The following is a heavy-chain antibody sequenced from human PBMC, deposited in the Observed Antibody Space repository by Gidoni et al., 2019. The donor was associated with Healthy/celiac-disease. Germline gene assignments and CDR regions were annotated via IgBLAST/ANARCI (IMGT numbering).Heavy chain of an antibody. CDR3: ARHILGSRDAFDI. CDR2: IYYSGRT. Sequence: QLQLQESGPGLVKPSETLSLPCPAPGCPIRSSSYYWGWIRQPPGKGLEWSGSIYYSGRTYYNPSLKSRVTISVDTSKNQFSLKLSSVTAADTAVYYCARHILGSRDAFDIWGQGTMVTVSS. CDR1: GCPIRSSSYY. V-gene: IGHV4-39*01. J-gene: IGHJ3*02. D-gene: IGHD3-10*01.